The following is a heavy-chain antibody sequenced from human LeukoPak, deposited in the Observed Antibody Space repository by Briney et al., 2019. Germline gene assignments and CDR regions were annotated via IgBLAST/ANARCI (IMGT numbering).Heavy chain of an antibody. CDR2: ISYDGSNK. Sequence: PGGSLRLSCAASGFTFSSYAMHWVRQAPGKGLEWVAVISYDGSNKYYADSVKGRFTISRDNSKNTLYLQMNSLRAEDTAVYYRARDPDWIPYSSSPGWFDPWGQGTLVTVSS. V-gene: IGHV3-30-3*01. D-gene: IGHD6-13*01. CDR3: ARDPDWIPYSSSPGWFDP. J-gene: IGHJ5*02. CDR1: GFTFSSYA.